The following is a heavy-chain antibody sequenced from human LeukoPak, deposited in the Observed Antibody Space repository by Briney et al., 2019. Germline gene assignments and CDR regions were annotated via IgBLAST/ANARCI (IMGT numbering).Heavy chain of an antibody. V-gene: IGHV1-69*13. J-gene: IGHJ4*02. CDR1: GGTFSSYA. D-gene: IGHD3-3*01. CDR2: IIPIFGTA. CDR3: ARSPPHYDFWSGYYQD. Sequence: SVKVSCKASGGTFSSYAISWVRQAPGQGLEWMGGIIPIFGTANYAQKFQGRVTITADESTSTAYMELSSLRSEDTAVYYCARSPPHYDFWSGYYQDWGQGTLVTVSS.